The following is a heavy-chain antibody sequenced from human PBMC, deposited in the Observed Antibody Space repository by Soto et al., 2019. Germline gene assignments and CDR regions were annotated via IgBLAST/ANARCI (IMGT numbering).Heavy chain of an antibody. CDR3: AKPFREYQLLFVL. CDR1: GFTFSSYG. D-gene: IGHD2-2*01. V-gene: IGHV3-30*18. J-gene: IGHJ4*02. CDR2: ISYDGSNK. Sequence: GGSLRLSCAASGFTFSSYGMHWVRQAPGKGLEWVAVISYDGSNKYYADSVKGRFTISRDNSKNTLYLQMNSLRAEDTAVYYCAKPFREYQLLFVLWGQGTLVTVSS.